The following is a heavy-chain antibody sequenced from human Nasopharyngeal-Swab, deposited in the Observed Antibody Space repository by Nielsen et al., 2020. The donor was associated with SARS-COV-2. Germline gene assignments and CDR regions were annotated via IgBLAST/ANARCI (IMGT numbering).Heavy chain of an antibody. CDR2: IYSGGGT. J-gene: IGHJ4*02. D-gene: IGHD6-13*01. V-gene: IGHV3-53*01. CDR3: ARDHVPTEAVGTNYFDS. Sequence: VRQAPGKGLAWVSVIYSGGGTDYADAVKGRFSISRDKSKNTVYLQMRRLGDEDTAVYYCARDHVPTEAVGTNYFDSWGQRTLVTVSS.